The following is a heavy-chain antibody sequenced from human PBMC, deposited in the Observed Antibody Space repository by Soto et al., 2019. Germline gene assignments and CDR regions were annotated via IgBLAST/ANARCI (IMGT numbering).Heavy chain of an antibody. CDR2: ISAYNGNT. Sequence: QVQLVQSGAEVKKPGASVKVSCKASGYTFTSYGISWVRQAPGQGLEWMGWISAYNGNTNYARKLQGRVTMTTDTSTSTAYMELRSLRSDDTAVYYCARDLFRYYDYVWGSYRSHYFDYWGQGTLVTVSS. CDR3: ARDLFRYYDYVWGSYRSHYFDY. V-gene: IGHV1-18*01. CDR1: GYTFTSYG. J-gene: IGHJ4*02. D-gene: IGHD3-16*02.